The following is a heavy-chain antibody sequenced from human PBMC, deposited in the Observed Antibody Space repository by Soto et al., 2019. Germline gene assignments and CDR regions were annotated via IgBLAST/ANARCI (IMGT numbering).Heavy chain of an antibody. J-gene: IGHJ3*02. CDR3: ASHIVVVTDPDAFDI. V-gene: IGHV4-61*05. D-gene: IGHD2-21*02. Sequence: PSETLSLTCTVSGGSISSSSYYWGWIRQPPGKGLEWIGYIYYSGTTDYSPSLKSRVTISVDTSKNQLSLKLSSVTAADTAVYYCASHIVVVTDPDAFDIWGQGTRVTVSS. CDR1: GGSISSSSYY. CDR2: IYYSGTT.